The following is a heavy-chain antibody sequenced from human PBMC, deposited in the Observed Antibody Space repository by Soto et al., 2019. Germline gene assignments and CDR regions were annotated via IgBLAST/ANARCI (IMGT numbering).Heavy chain of an antibody. CDR3: ASRRLLWFGELSSSYNYYYGMDV. CDR1: GYTFTGYY. Sequence: ASVKGSCKASGYTFTGYYMHWVRQAPGQGLEWMGWINPNSGGTNYAQKFQGRVTMTRDTSISTAYMELSRLRSDDTAVYYCASRRLLWFGELSSSYNYYYGMDVWGQGTTVTVSS. J-gene: IGHJ6*02. CDR2: INPNSGGT. D-gene: IGHD3-10*01. V-gene: IGHV1-2*02.